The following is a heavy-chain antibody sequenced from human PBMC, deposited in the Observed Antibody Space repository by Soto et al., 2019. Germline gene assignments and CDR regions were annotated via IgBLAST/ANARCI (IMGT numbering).Heavy chain of an antibody. CDR3: ARINGLYYYYGMDV. J-gene: IGHJ6*02. CDR2: INHSGST. Sequence: SETLSLTCAVYGGSFSGYYWSWIRQPPGKGLEWIGEINHSGSTNYNPSLKSRVTISVDTSKNQFSLKLSSVTAADTAVDYCARINGLYYYYGMDVWGQGTTVTVSS. CDR1: GGSFSGYY. V-gene: IGHV4-34*01.